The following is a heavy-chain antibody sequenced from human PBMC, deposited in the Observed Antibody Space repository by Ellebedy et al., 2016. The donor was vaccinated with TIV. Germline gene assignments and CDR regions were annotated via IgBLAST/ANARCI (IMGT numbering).Heavy chain of an antibody. Sequence: GESLKISCAASGFTFSSHDMHWVRQPTGKGLEWVSGITSAGDTYYLGSVKGRFIISRDSAKNSLYLQMNSLRAEDTAVYYCAREGEGRIVGTADAPHYFDYWGQGTLVTVSS. V-gene: IGHV3-13*01. D-gene: IGHD1-26*01. CDR3: AREGEGRIVGTADAPHYFDY. J-gene: IGHJ4*02. CDR1: GFTFSSHD. CDR2: ITSAGDT.